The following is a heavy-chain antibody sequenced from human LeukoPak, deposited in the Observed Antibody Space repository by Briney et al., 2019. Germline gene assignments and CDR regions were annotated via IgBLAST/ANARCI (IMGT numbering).Heavy chain of an antibody. Sequence: ASVKVSCKASGYTFTSYGISWVRQAPGQGLEWMGWISAYNGNTNYAQKFQGRVTMTRDTSISTAYMELSRLRSDDTAVYYCARHSSSNDAFDIWGQGTMVTVSS. D-gene: IGHD6-6*01. J-gene: IGHJ3*02. CDR1: GYTFTSYG. CDR3: ARHSSSNDAFDI. V-gene: IGHV1-18*01. CDR2: ISAYNGNT.